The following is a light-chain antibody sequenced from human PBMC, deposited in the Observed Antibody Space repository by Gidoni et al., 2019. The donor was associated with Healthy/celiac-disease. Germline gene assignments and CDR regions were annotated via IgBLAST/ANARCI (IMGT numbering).Light chain of an antibody. CDR3: QLGYT. J-gene: IGKJ2*01. CDR2: GAS. CDR1: QSVRSSY. V-gene: IGKV3-20*01. Sequence: EIVLTQSPGTLSLSPGERATLSCRASQSVRSSYLAWYQQKPGQAPRLLIYGASSRATGIPDRFSGSGSGTDFTLTISRLEPEDFAVYYCQLGYTFGQXTKLEIK.